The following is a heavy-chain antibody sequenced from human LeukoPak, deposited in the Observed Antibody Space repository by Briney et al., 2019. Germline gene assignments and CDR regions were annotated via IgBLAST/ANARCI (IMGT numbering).Heavy chain of an antibody. D-gene: IGHD3-22*01. J-gene: IGHJ4*02. CDR1: GFTFSSYS. V-gene: IGHV3-21*01. Sequence: GGSLRLSCAASGFTFSSYSMNWVRQAPGKGLEWVSSISSSSSYIYYADSVKGRFTISRDNAKNSLYLQMNSLRAEDTAVYYCAAYDSSGSYAPFDYWGQGTLVTVSS. CDR2: ISSSSSYI. CDR3: AAYDSSGSYAPFDY.